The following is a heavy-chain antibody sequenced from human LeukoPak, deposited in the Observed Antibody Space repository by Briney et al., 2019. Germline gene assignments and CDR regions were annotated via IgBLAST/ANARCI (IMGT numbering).Heavy chain of an antibody. D-gene: IGHD2/OR15-2a*01. CDR1: GITFSSYS. J-gene: IGHJ4*02. V-gene: IGHV3-48*01. CDR3: ARGGLSIMGY. CDR2: ISSSGSTK. Sequence: GGPLRLSCGASGITFSSYSMNWVRQAPGKGLEWVSYISSSGSTKYYADSVKGRFTISRDNARNSLYLQMNSLRAEDTAVYFCARGGLSIMGYWGQGTLVTVSS.